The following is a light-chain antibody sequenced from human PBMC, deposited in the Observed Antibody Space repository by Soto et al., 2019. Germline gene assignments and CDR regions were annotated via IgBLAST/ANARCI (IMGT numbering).Light chain of an antibody. Sequence: QSALTQPASVSGSPGQSITISCTGTSSDVGSYNLVSWYQQHPGKAPKLMIYEGSKRPSGVSNRFSGSKSGNTASLTISGLQAEDEADYYCFSYTSSSTWVFGGGTKLTVL. J-gene: IGLJ3*02. V-gene: IGLV2-14*02. CDR1: SSDVGSYNL. CDR2: EGS. CDR3: FSYTSSSTWV.